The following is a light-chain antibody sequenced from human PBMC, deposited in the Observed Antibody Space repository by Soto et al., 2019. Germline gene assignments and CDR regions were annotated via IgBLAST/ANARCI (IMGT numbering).Light chain of an antibody. CDR3: HQYGSSPPT. J-gene: IGKJ1*01. CDR1: QTVRNNY. CDR2: DAS. V-gene: IGKV3-20*01. Sequence: ELVLTQSPGTLSLSPGERATLSCRASQTVRNNYLAWYQQKPGQAPRLLIYDASSRATGIPDRFSGGGSGTDFTLTISRLEPEDFAVYYCHQYGSSPPTFGQGTKVDIK.